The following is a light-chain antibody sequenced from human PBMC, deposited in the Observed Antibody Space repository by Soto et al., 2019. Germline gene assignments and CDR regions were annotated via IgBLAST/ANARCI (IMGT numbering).Light chain of an antibody. V-gene: IGKV3-11*01. CDR2: DAS. J-gene: IGKJ1*01. CDR3: QQRSNWPPLWT. CDR1: QSVSSY. Sequence: EIVLTQSPATLSLSPGERATLSCRASQSVSSYLAWYQQKPGQAPRLLIYDASNRATGIPARFSGSGSGTVFTLSKSRLGPEEFAVYYCQQRSNWPPLWTFGQGTKVEIK.